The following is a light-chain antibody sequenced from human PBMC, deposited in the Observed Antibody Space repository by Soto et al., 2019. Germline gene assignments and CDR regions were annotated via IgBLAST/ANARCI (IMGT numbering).Light chain of an antibody. Sequence: EIVMTQSPATLSVSPGARATISCRAGQSASTNLAWYQQKPGQAPRLLIYDASTRATGIPASFSGSGSGTEFTLTISSLQSEEFAVYYCQQYYDRPITFGQGTRRELK. CDR3: QQYYDRPIT. CDR1: QSASTN. J-gene: IGKJ5*01. CDR2: DAS. V-gene: IGKV3-15*01.